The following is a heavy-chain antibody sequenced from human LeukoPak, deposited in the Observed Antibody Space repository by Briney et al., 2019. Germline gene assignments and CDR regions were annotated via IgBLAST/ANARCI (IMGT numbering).Heavy chain of an antibody. D-gene: IGHD1-26*01. J-gene: IGHJ5*02. CDR3: ARPLGGRVGATMGFDP. V-gene: IGHV4-34*01. CDR2: INHSGST. Sequence: PSETLSLTCAVYGGSFSGYYWSWIRQPPGKGLEWIGEINHSGSTNYNPSLKSRVTISVDTSKNQFSLKLSSVTAADTAVYYCARPLGGRVGATMGFDPWGQGTLVTVSS. CDR1: GGSFSGYY.